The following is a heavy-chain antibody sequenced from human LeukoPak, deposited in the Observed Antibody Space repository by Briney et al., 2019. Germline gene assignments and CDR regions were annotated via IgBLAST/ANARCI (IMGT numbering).Heavy chain of an antibody. CDR3: ATHTIGYSSSGAFDI. J-gene: IGHJ3*02. D-gene: IGHD6-13*01. V-gene: IGHV3-48*03. CDR1: RFTFRSYE. CDR2: ISSSGSTI. Sequence: GGSLRLSCAASRFTFRSYEMNWVRQAPGKGLEWVSYISSSGSTINYADSVKGRFTTSRDNATNSLYLQMNSLRAEDTAVYYCATHTIGYSSSGAFDIWGQGTMVTVSS.